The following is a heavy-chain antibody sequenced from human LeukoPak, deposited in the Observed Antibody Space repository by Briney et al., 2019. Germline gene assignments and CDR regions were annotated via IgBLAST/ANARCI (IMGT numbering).Heavy chain of an antibody. CDR3: AREGAYYDGSGYLSLFDY. V-gene: IGHV6-1*01. D-gene: IGHD3-22*01. J-gene: IGHJ4*02. CDR1: GDSVSSNSAA. CDR2: TYYSSKWYN. Sequence: SQTLSLTCAISGDSVSSNSAAWNWIRQSPSRGLEWLGRTYYSSKWYNDYAVSVKSRITIKPDTSNNQFSLQLISVTPEDKAVYYCAREGAYYDGSGYLSLFDYWGQGTLVTVPS.